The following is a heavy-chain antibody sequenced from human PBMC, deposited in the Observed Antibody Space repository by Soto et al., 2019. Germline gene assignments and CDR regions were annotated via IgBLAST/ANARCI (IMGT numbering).Heavy chain of an antibody. V-gene: IGHV3-74*01. J-gene: IGHJ1*01. CDR3: ARLPNMSPHN. CDR1: GFTFSSYW. CDR2: ISNDGRSK. D-gene: IGHD3-16*01. Sequence: EVQLVESGGGLVQPGGSLRLSCVASGFTFSSYWMHWVRQAPGKGLEWVSGISNDGRSKSYADPGKGRFTISRDNAKNTLYRQMNSLRAEATVVYHCARLPNMSPHNWGQGTLVIVSP.